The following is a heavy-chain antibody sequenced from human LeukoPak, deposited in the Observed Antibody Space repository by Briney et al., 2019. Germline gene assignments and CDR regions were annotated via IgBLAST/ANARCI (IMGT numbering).Heavy chain of an antibody. CDR1: GFTFSSYA. CDR3: AELGITMNGGV. J-gene: IGHJ6*04. V-gene: IGHV3-23*01. D-gene: IGHD3-10*02. Sequence: GGSLRLSCAASGFTFSSYAMSWVRQAPGKGLEWVSGISGRGGNTYYVESVKGRFTISRDNAKNSLYLQMNSLRAEDTAVYYCAELGITMNGGVWGKGTTVTISS. CDR2: ISGRGGNT.